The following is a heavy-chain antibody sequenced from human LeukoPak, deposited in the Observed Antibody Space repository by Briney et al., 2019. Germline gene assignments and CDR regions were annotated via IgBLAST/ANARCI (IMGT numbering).Heavy chain of an antibody. J-gene: IGHJ4*02. CDR3: ARDIKLWFGELLGHFDY. Sequence: GASVKVSCKASGYTFTGYYMHWVRQAPGQGLEWMGWISAYNGNTNYAQKLQGRVTMTTDTSTSTAYMELRSLGSDDTAVYYCARDIKLWFGELLGHFDYWGQGTLVTVSS. V-gene: IGHV1-18*04. CDR2: ISAYNGNT. D-gene: IGHD3-10*01. CDR1: GYTFTGYY.